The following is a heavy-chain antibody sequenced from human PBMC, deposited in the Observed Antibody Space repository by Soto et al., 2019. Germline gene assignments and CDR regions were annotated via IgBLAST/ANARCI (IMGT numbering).Heavy chain of an antibody. CDR3: ARDLTYYDSSAIAGAFDI. V-gene: IGHV4-59*01. D-gene: IGHD3-22*01. CDR2: IYYSGST. Sequence: SETLSLTCTVSGGSISSYYWSWIRQPPGKGLEWIGYIYYSGSTNYNPSLKSRVTISVDTSKNQFSLKLSSVIAADTAVYYCARDLTYYDSSAIAGAFDIWGQGTMVTVTS. J-gene: IGHJ3*02. CDR1: GGSISSYY.